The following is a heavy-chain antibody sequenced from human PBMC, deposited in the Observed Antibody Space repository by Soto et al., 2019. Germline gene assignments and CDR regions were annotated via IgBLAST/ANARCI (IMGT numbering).Heavy chain of an antibody. J-gene: IGHJ4*02. CDR3: ARARSVIAVAGTGGY. CDR2: ISYDGSNK. D-gene: IGHD6-19*01. V-gene: IGHV3-30-3*01. Sequence: QVQLVESGGGVVQPGRSLRLSCAASGFTFSSYAMHWVRQAPGKGLEWVAVISYDGSNKYYADSVKGLFTISRDNSKNTLYLQMNSLRAEDTAVYYCARARSVIAVAGTGGYWGQGTLVTVSS. CDR1: GFTFSSYA.